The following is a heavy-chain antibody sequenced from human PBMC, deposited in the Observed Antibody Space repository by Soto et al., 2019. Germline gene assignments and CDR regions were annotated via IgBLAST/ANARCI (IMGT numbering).Heavy chain of an antibody. CDR3: ASLYYYNLAQYFDY. V-gene: IGHV3-30-3*01. CDR2: ISDDGFTK. D-gene: IGHD3-3*01. Sequence: QVQLLESGGGVVQPGTSLRLSCVASGLKFSSYGMHWVRQAPGKGLEWVAFISDDGFTKYNADVVKGRFSISRDNSKNTLVLQLSSLRPEDTAVYFCASLYYYNLAQYFDYWGQGARVSVSS. J-gene: IGHJ4*02. CDR1: GLKFSSYG.